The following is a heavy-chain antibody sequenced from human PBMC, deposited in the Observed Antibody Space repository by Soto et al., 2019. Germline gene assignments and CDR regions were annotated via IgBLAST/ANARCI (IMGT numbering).Heavy chain of an antibody. V-gene: IGHV3-30*18. CDR3: AKGWPGYSSGWFAFDI. CDR1: GFTFSDHG. CDR2: ISYEGSNK. J-gene: IGHJ3*02. Sequence: QVQLVESGGGVVQPGRSLRLSCAASGFTFSDHGMHWVRQAPGKGLEWVTVISYEGSNKYYADSVKVRFTISRDNSKNTVYLHMNSLRADDTAVYYCAKGWPGYSSGWFAFDIWGQGTMVTVSS. D-gene: IGHD6-13*01.